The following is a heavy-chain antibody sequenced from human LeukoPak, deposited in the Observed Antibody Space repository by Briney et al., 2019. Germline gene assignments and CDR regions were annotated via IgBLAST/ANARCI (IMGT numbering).Heavy chain of an antibody. V-gene: IGHV3-66*01. CDR1: GFTVSSNY. D-gene: IGHD3-10*01. J-gene: IGHJ4*02. CDR3: AREQHYYGSGSYYSYYFDY. Sequence: GGSLRLSCAASGFTVSSNYMSWVRQAPGKGLEWVSVIYSGGSTYYADSVKGRFTISRDNSKNTLYLQMNSLRAEDTAVYYCAREQHYYGSGSYYSYYFDYWGQGTLVTVSS. CDR2: IYSGGST.